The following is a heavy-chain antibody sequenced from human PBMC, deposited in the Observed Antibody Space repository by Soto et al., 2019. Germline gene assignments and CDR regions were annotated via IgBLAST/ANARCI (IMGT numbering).Heavy chain of an antibody. V-gene: IGHV3-23*01. D-gene: IGHD6-13*01. Sequence: EVQLLESGGDLVQPGGSLRLSCAASGFTFTSYAMSWIRQAPGKGLEWVSAITGGGDNTYYADSVKGRFTISRDNSKNTQYLQMNSLRAEDTTFYYCTQDGGSRNWLTVNWGQGTLVTVSS. CDR3: TQDGGSRNWLTVN. CDR2: ITGGGDNT. J-gene: IGHJ4*02. CDR1: GFTFTSYA.